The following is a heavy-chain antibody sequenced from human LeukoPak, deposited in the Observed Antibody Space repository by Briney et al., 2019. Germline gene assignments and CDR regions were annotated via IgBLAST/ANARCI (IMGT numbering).Heavy chain of an antibody. J-gene: IGHJ6*03. CDR2: MWYDGSNK. CDR3: ARDHVSSSDYYYYYYMDV. Sequence: GGSLRLSCAASGFTFSSYGMHWVRQAPGKGLEWVAVMWYDGSNKYYADSVKGRFTISRDNSKNTLYLQMNSLRAEDTAVYYCARDHVSSSDYYYYYYMDVWGKGTTVTVSS. CDR1: GFTFSSYG. D-gene: IGHD6-6*01. V-gene: IGHV3-33*01.